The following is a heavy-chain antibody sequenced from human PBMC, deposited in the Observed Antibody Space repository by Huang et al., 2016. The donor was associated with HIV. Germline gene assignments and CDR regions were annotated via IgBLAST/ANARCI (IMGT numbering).Heavy chain of an antibody. CDR2: VFNTVST. CDR3: AQEKSFGNWANNWFDP. D-gene: IGHD3-16*01. CDR1: GGSMRRQY. V-gene: IGHV4-59*08. J-gene: IGHJ5*02. Sequence: QVQLQESGPGLVKPSETLSLTCSVSGGSMRRQYWTWIRQPPGKGLQWIGTVFNTVSTNYNPSFQTRVTISLDTSRSQFSLTLKSVTPADTAVYYCAQEKSFGNWANNWFDPWGQGTLVAVSS.